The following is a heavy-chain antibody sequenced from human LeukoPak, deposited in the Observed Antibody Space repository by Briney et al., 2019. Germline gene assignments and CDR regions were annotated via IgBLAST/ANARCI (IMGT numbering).Heavy chain of an antibody. Sequence: SGTLSLTCAVSGGSISSYYWNWIRQPPGKGLEWIGYIYYSGSTNYNPSLKSRVTISVDTSKTHFSLRLSSVTAADTAMYYCARRRRIAAAGTNAFDIWGQGTMVTVSS. D-gene: IGHD6-13*01. J-gene: IGHJ3*02. V-gene: IGHV4-59*08. CDR3: ARRRRIAAAGTNAFDI. CDR2: IYYSGST. CDR1: GGSISSYY.